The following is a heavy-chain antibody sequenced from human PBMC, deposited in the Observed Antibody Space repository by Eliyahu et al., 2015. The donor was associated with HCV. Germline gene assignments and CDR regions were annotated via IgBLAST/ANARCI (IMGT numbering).Heavy chain of an antibody. V-gene: IGHV1-46*01. D-gene: IGHD3-16*01. CDR3: ARSKGGLWPRDY. J-gene: IGHJ4*02. CDR1: GYTFTSXX. CDR2: INPSGTST. Sequence: QVQLVQSGAEVKKPGASVXXSXKASGYTFTSXXMHWLRQAPGQGLEWVGLINPSGTSTDYAQKLQGRVTVTRDTSTNTVYMELSSLRSEDTAVYYCARSKGGLWPRDYWGQGTLVTVSS.